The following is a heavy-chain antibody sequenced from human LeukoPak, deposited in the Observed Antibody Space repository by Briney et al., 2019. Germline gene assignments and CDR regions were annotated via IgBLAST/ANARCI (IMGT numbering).Heavy chain of an antibody. CDR1: GFTFSDYS. CDR2: ISRSSRHV. V-gene: IGHV3-21*01. J-gene: IGHJ4*02. D-gene: IGHD1-26*01. CDR3: ARDAIVGATYFDY. Sequence: GSLRLSCAASGFTFSDYSMNWVRQAPGKGLEWVSSISRSSRHVYYADSLEGRFTISRDDAKNTLYLQMNSLRVEDMAVYYCARDAIVGATYFDYWGQGTLVTVSS.